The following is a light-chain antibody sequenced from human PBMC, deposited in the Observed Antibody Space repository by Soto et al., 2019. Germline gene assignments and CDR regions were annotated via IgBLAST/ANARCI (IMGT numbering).Light chain of an antibody. CDR1: ESVAGH. CDR2: GAS. Sequence: EIVMTQSPATLSVSPGETATLSCRASESVAGHLAWYQQKPGQAPRLLIHGASSRATGIPDRFSGSGSGTDFTLTISSLQSEDFAVYYCQQYKNWPLFGQGTRLEIK. CDR3: QQYKNWPL. J-gene: IGKJ5*01. V-gene: IGKV3D-15*01.